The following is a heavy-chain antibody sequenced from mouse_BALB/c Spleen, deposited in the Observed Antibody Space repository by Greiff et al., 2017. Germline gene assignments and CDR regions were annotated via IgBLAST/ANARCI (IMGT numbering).Heavy chain of an antibody. CDR2: ISSGGSYT. CDR1: GFTFSSYA. V-gene: IGHV5-9-3*01. CDR3: ASRYYYDSSYGVAMDY. D-gene: IGHD1-1*01. J-gene: IGHJ4*01. Sequence: EVKLMESGGGLVKPGGSLKLSCAASGFTFSSYAMSWVRQTPEKKLVWVATISSGGSYTYYPDSVKGRFTISRDNAKTTLYLQMSSLRSEDTAMYYCASRYYYDSSYGVAMDYWGQGTSGTVTS.